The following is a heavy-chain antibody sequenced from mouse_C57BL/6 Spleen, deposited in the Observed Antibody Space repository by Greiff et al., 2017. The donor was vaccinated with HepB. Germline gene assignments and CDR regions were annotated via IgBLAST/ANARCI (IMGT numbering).Heavy chain of an antibody. CDR1: GYTFTDYY. V-gene: IGHV1-26*01. J-gene: IGHJ4*01. D-gene: IGHD2-4*01. Sequence: VQLQQSGPELVKPGASVKISCKASGYTFTDYYMNWVKQSHGKSLEWIGDINPNNGGNSYKQKFKVKSTLTVDKSSSTAYMELRSLTSEDSAVYYCASDDYDPYAIDYWGQGTSVTVSS. CDR3: ASDDYDPYAIDY. CDR2: INPNNGGN.